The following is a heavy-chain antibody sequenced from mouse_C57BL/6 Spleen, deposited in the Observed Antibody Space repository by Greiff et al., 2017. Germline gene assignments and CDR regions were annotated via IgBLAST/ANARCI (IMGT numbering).Heavy chain of an antibody. J-gene: IGHJ2*01. D-gene: IGHD3-2*02. CDR3: ATAQATWGYFDY. CDR2: IHPNSGST. CDR1: GYTFTSYW. V-gene: IGHV1-64*01. Sequence: QVQLQQPGAELVKPGASVKLSCKASGYTFTSYWMHWVKQRPGQGLEWIGMIHPNSGSTNYNEKFKGKATLTVDKSSSTAYMLLSSLTSEDSAVYFCATAQATWGYFDYWGQGTTLTVSS.